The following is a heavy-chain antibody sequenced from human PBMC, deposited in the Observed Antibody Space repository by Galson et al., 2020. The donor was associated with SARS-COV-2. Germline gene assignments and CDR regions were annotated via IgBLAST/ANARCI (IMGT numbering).Heavy chain of an antibody. CDR1: GGSISSGRYH. V-gene: IGHV4-39*01. CDR3: ARRGGSGYGSGCFDP. CDR2: IYYSGST. Sequence: SETLSLTCHASGGSISSGRYHWGWKRQPPGKGLEWLGSIYYSGSTSYNPSLKNRVTISGETSKNQFSLKLSSVTAAYTAVYYCARRGGSGYGSGCFDPWGQGTLVTVSS. D-gene: IGHD5-12*01. J-gene: IGHJ5*02.